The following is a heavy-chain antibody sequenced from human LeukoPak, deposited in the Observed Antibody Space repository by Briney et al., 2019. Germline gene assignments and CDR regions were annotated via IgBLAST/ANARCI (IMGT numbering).Heavy chain of an antibody. D-gene: IGHD3-22*01. Sequence: GGSLRLSCAASGFTFSSYAMSWVRQAPGKGLEWVSAISGSGGSTYYADSVKGRFTISRDNYKNTLYLPMTSMSAEDTAVYYCAEIGDSYDSSGHPSYWGQGTLVTVSS. CDR2: ISGSGGST. J-gene: IGHJ4*02. CDR3: AEIGDSYDSSGHPSY. CDR1: GFTFSSYA. V-gene: IGHV3-23*01.